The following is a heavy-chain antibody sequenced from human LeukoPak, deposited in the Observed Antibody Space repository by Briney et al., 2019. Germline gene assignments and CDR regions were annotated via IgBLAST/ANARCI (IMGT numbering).Heavy chain of an antibody. CDR2: ISAYNGNT. V-gene: IGHV1-18*01. J-gene: IGHJ4*02. D-gene: IGHD5-18*01. CDR3: ARDRSRYSYGWDYFDY. Sequence: ASVKVSCKASGYTFTSYGISWVRQAPGQGLESTGWISAYNGNTNYAQKLQGRVTMTTDTSTSTAYMELRSLRSDDTAVYYCARDRSRYSYGWDYFDYWGQGTLVTVSS. CDR1: GYTFTSYG.